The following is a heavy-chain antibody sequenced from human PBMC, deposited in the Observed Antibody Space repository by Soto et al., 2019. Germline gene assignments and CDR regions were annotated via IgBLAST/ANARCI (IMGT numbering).Heavy chain of an antibody. J-gene: IGHJ6*02. CDR1: EFTFNTYW. V-gene: IGHV3-7*05. Sequence: EVQLVESGGGLVQPGGSLRLSCLASEFTFNTYWMNWVRQAPGRGLEWVANIKDDGSEKNYVDSVKGRFTISRDNAKNSLYLQMNNLRGEDTAVYFCARGWGTPGRGSAVGYYYHYGMDVWGQGTTVTVSS. CDR3: ARGWGTPGRGSAVGYYYHYGMDV. D-gene: IGHD6-19*01. CDR2: IKDDGSEK.